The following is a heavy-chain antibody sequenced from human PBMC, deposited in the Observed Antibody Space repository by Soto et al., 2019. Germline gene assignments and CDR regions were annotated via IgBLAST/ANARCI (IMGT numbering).Heavy chain of an antibody. V-gene: IGHV4-39*01. CDR3: ARQQYYDSRGLFDY. Sequence: SETLSLTCTVSGASFTSNNYFWGWIRQPPGKGLEWIASTYYGGMTYYTPSLKSRVTMSVDASNNQFSLKLSSVTAADTAVYYCARQQYYDSRGLFDYWGQGTLVTVS. CDR2: TYYGGMT. D-gene: IGHD3-22*01. CDR1: GASFTSNNYF. J-gene: IGHJ4*02.